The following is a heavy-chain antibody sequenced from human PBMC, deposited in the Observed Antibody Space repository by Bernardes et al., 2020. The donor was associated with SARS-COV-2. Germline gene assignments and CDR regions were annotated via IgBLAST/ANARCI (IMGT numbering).Heavy chain of an antibody. CDR2: IYYSGST. J-gene: IGHJ6*02. CDR1: GGSISSYY. CDR3: ARDGGTYYDFWSGFYYYGMDV. V-gene: IGHV4-59*01. Sequence: SETLSLTCTVSGGSISSYYWSWIRQPPGKGLEWIGYIYYSGSTNYNPSLKSRVTISVDTSKNQFSLKLSSVTAADTAVYYCARDGGTYYDFWSGFYYYGMDVWGQGTTVTVSS. D-gene: IGHD3-3*01.